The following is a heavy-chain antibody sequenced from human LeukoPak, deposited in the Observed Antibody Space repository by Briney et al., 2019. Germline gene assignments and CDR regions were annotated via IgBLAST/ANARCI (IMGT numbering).Heavy chain of an antibody. J-gene: IGHJ3*02. CDR2: ISTSSSYI. CDR1: GFTFSSYS. CDR3: ARGASVVAGNDNAFDI. D-gene: IGHD6-19*01. V-gene: IGHV3-21*01. Sequence: GGSLRLSCAASGFTFSSYSMNWVRRAPGKGLEWVSSISTSSSYIYYADSVKGRFTISRDNAKKSLYLQMNSLRADDTAVYYCARGASVVAGNDNAFDIWGQGTMVTVSS.